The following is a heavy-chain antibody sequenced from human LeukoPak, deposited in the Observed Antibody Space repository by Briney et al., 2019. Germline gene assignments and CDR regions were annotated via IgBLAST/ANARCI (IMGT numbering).Heavy chain of an antibody. CDR1: GFTFSDSW. Sequence: GGSLRLSCAASGFTFSDSWMTWVRQAPGKGLEWVAHIKEDGTDQYYVDSMKGRFTISRDNAKNSLSLQMNSLRAEDTAVYYCARWNNDWEFDFWGQGTLVSVSS. CDR2: IKEDGTDQ. V-gene: IGHV3-7*05. J-gene: IGHJ4*02. D-gene: IGHD1/OR15-1a*01. CDR3: ARWNNDWEFDF.